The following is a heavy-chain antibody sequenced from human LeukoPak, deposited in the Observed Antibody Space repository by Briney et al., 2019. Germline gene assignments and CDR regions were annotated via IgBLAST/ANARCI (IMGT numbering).Heavy chain of an antibody. CDR3: ARNPAGIGDY. Sequence: GGSLRLSCAASGFTFSTYNMNWVRQAPGKGLEWVSFISSGSRIIYYADSVKGRFTVSRDNAKNSLYLQMNSLRDEDTAVYYCARNPAGIGDYWGQGTLDTVSS. CDR1: GFTFSTYN. D-gene: IGHD1-26*01. J-gene: IGHJ4*02. CDR2: ISSGSRII. V-gene: IGHV3-48*02.